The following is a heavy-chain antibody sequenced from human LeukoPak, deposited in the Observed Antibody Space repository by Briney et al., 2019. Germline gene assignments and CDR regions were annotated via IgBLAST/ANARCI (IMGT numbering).Heavy chain of an antibody. D-gene: IGHD6-25*01. CDR3: ARGGYEQRLWPNPFDY. V-gene: IGHV4-61*01. Sequence: SETLSLTCTVSGGSVSSGSYYWSWIRQPPGKGLEWIGYIYYSGSTNYNPSLKSRVTISVDTSKNQFSLKLSSVTAADTAVYYCARGGYEQRLWPNPFDYWGQGTLVTVSS. J-gene: IGHJ4*02. CDR1: GGSVSSGSYY. CDR2: IYYSGST.